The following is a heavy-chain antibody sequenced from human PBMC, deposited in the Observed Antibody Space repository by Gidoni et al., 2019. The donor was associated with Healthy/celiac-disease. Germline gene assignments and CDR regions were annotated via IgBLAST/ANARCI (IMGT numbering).Heavy chain of an antibody. CDR2: IRSNANSYAT. J-gene: IGHJ4*02. CDR3: TTLYSSSSVSPLDY. D-gene: IGHD6-6*01. V-gene: IGHV3-73*01. Sequence: EVPLVESGGGLVQPGGSLKLSCEASGFTFSGSAMHWVRQPSGKGLEWGGLIRSNANSYATAYAASVKGRFTISRDDSKNTAYLQMNSLKTEDTAVYYCTTLYSSSSVSPLDYWGQGTLVTVSS. CDR1: GFTFSGSA.